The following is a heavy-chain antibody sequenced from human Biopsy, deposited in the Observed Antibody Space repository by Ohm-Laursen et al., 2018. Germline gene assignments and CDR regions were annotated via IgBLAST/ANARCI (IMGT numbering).Heavy chain of an antibody. Sequence: SSVKVSCKASGDTFSSSAFFWVRQAPGQGLVYMGRIIPIVGITNHAQTFQGRITLTADKSTFTVYMELSRLGSDDTAIYYCARGGSGSGYYGMAVWGQGATVSVSS. V-gene: IGHV1-69*04. D-gene: IGHD3-10*01. J-gene: IGHJ6*02. CDR3: ARGGSGSGYYGMAV. CDR1: GDTFSSSA. CDR2: IIPIVGIT.